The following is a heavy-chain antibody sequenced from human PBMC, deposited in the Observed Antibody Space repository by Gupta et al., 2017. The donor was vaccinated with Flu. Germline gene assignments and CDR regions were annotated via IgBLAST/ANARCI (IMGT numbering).Heavy chain of an antibody. V-gene: IGHV1-69*01. CDR1: GGTFSSYA. CDR2: IIPIFGTA. D-gene: IGHD2-2*01. Sequence: QVQLVQSGAEVKKPGSSVKVSCKASGGTFSSYATSWVRQAPGQGLEWMGGIIPIFGTANYAQKFQGRVTITADESTSTAYMELSSLRSEDTAVYYCARGRAIVVVPAATWVFDYWGQGTLVTVSS. CDR3: ARGRAIVVVPAATWVFDY. J-gene: IGHJ4*02.